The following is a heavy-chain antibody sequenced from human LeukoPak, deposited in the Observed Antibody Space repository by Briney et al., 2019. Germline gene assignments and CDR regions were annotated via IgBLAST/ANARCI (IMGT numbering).Heavy chain of an antibody. CDR1: GYSFTSYW. CDR3: ARHDYGDLPFFDY. D-gene: IGHD4-17*01. Sequence: GASLMISCKGSGYSFTSYWISWVRQMPGKGLEWMGRIDPSDSYTNYSPSFQGHVTISADKSISTAYLQWSSLKASDTAMYYCARHDYGDLPFFDYWGQGTLVTVSS. J-gene: IGHJ4*02. CDR2: IDPSDSYT. V-gene: IGHV5-10-1*01.